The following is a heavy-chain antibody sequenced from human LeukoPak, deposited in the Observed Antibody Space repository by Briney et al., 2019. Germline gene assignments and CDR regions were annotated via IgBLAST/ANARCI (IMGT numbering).Heavy chain of an antibody. CDR1: GFTFSDYY. J-gene: IGHJ4*02. CDR3: ARPKYSSSWQIFDY. V-gene: IGHV3-11*01. D-gene: IGHD6-13*01. CDR2: ISSSGNTI. Sequence: GGSLRLSCAASGFTFSDYYMSWIRQAPGKGLEWVSYISSSGNTIYYADSVKGRFTISRDNAKNSLYLQMNSLRAEDTAVYYCARPKYSSSWQIFDYWGQGTLVTVSS.